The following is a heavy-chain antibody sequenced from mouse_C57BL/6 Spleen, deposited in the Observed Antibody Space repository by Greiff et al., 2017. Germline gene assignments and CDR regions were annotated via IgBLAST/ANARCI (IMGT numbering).Heavy chain of an antibody. J-gene: IGHJ4*01. Sequence: VKLQESGAELVRPGASVKLSCKASGYTFTDYYINWVKQRPGQGLEWIARIYPGSGNTYYNEKFKGKATLTAEKSSSTAYMQLSSLTSEDSAVYFCARGDYDEDCYAMEYWGQGTSVTVSS. CDR3: ARGDYDEDCYAMEY. CDR2: IYPGSGNT. D-gene: IGHD2-4*01. CDR1: GYTFTDYY. V-gene: IGHV1-76*01.